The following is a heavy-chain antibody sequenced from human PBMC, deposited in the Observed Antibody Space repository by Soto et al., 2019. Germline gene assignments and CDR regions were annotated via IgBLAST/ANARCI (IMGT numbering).Heavy chain of an antibody. V-gene: IGHV3-33*01. J-gene: IGHJ4*02. D-gene: IGHD6-13*01. CDR3: ARERSSTWYYFDY. CDR2: IWYDGNNK. Sequence: QVQLVASGGGVVQPGRSLRLSCAASGFTFSSYGMHWVRQAPGKGLEWVAVIWYDGNNKYYADSVKGRFTISRDNSKNTLYLQMNSLRAEDTAVYYCARERSSTWYYFDYWGQGTLVTVSS. CDR1: GFTFSSYG.